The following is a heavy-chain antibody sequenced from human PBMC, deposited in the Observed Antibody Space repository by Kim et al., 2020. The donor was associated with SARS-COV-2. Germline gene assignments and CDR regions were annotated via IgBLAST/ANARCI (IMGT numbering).Heavy chain of an antibody. D-gene: IGHD3-3*01. V-gene: IGHV4-4*06. J-gene: IGHJ5*02. Sequence: LKSRVTRSVDTSRNQFSLELSSVTAADTAVYYCARDAFWSGYYACCPFDPWGQGTLVTVSS. CDR3: ARDAFWSGYYACCPFDP.